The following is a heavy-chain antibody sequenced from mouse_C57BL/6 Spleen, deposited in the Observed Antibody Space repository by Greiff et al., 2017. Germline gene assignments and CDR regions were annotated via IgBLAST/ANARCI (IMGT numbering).Heavy chain of an antibody. V-gene: IGHV1-19*01. CDR3: ARKGNGDYARDY. CDR2: INPYNGGT. CDR1: GYTFTDYY. Sequence: VQLKESGPVLVKPGASVKMSCKASGYTFTDYYMNWVKQSHGKSLEWIGAINPYNGGTSYNQKLKGKVTLTVDKSYSTAYMELNSLTSEDSAVYYGARKGNGDYARDYWGQGTSVTVSS. J-gene: IGHJ4*01.